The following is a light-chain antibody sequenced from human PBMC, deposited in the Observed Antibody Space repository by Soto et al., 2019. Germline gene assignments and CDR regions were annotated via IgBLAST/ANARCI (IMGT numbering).Light chain of an antibody. J-gene: IGKJ5*01. V-gene: IGKV1-9*01. CDR2: AAS. CDR1: QSITYW. Sequence: DIQMTQSPSSLSASLGDRVTITCRASQSITYWLAWYQQKPGKAPKLLIYAASTLQSGVPSRFSGSGSGTEFTLTISRLQPEDFATYYCQQLNSYPITFGQGTRLEIK. CDR3: QQLNSYPIT.